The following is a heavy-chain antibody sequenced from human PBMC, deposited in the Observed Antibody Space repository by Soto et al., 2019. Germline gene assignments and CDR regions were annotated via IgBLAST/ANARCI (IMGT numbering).Heavy chain of an antibody. V-gene: IGHV3-23*01. CDR3: TRETVAGITGLDY. Sequence: EVQLLESGGDLVQPGGSLRLSCAASGFNVGAFAANWVRQAPGKGLEWVSGISVSDAFIYYADSVRGRFSISRDASENILYLQMNSLRVDDTALYYCTRETVAGITGLDYWGPGTLVTVSS. CDR2: ISVSDAFI. CDR1: GFNVGAFA. J-gene: IGHJ4*02. D-gene: IGHD1-20*01.